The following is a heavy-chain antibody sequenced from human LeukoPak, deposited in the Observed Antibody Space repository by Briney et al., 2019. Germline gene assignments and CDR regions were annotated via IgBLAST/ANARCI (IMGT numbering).Heavy chain of an antibody. CDR3: ATSYSHATW. CDR1: GFTFSDYY. D-gene: IGHD2-15*01. J-gene: IGHJ4*02. V-gene: IGHV3-11*01. CDR2: ISSGAYTI. Sequence: GGPLRLSCAASGFTFSDYYMSWIRQAPEKGLEWISYISSGAYTIYYADSVKGRFTISRDNAKNSLYLQMDSLRAEDTAIYYCATSYSHATWWGQGTLVTVSS.